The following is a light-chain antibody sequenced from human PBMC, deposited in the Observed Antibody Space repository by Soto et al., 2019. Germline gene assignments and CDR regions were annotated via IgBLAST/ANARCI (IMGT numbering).Light chain of an antibody. V-gene: IGLV2-23*02. J-gene: IGLJ3*02. CDR1: SSDVGSYNL. CDR3: GSYAGSSSWV. Sequence: QSALTQPASVSGSPGQSVTISCSGTSSDVGSYNLVSWYQQHPGKAPKLMIYEISQRPSGVSNCFCGSKSGNTASLTISGLQAEDEAYYCSGSYAGSSSWVFGGGTKVTVL. CDR2: EIS.